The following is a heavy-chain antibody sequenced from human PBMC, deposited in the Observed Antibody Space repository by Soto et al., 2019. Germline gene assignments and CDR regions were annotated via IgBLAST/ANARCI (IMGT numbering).Heavy chain of an antibody. CDR3: ARAQRRVYYMDV. CDR1: GGSISSYY. V-gene: IGHV4-59*08. J-gene: IGHJ6*03. Sequence: SETLSLTCTVSGGSISSYYWSWIRQPPGKGLEWIGYIYCSGSTNYNPSLKSRVTISVDTSKNQFSLKLSSVTAADTAVYYCARAQRRVYYMDVWGKGTTVTVSS. CDR2: IYCSGST. D-gene: IGHD6-13*01.